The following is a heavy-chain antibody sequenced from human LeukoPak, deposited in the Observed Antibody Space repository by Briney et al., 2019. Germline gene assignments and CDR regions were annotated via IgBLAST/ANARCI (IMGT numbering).Heavy chain of an antibody. Sequence: SETLSLTCAVYGGSFSGYYWSWIRQPPGKGLEWIGEINHSGSTNYNPFLKSRVTISVDTSKNQFSLKLSSVTAADTAVYYCARSGVAVAGPAYKYWGQGTLVTVSS. CDR1: GGSFSGYY. CDR2: INHSGST. D-gene: IGHD6-19*01. J-gene: IGHJ4*02. V-gene: IGHV4-34*01. CDR3: ARSGVAVAGPAYKY.